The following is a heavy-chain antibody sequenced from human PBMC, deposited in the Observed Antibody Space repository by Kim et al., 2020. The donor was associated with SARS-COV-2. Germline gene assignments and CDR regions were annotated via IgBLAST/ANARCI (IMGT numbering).Heavy chain of an antibody. V-gene: IGHV3-15*01. Sequence: RFTISRDDSKNTLYLQMNSLKTEDTAVYYCTTDVTEYSSSSYYYYGMDVWGQGTTVTVSS. D-gene: IGHD6-6*01. CDR3: TTDVTEYSSSSYYYYGMDV. J-gene: IGHJ6*02.